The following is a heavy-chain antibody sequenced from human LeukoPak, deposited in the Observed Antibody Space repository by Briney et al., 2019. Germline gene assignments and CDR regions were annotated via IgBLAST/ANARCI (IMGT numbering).Heavy chain of an antibody. CDR3: ASAGFGELSYYYYMDV. CDR1: GYTFTGYY. V-gene: IGHV1-2*06. D-gene: IGHD3-10*01. J-gene: IGHJ6*03. Sequence: ASVKVSCKASGYTFTGYYMHWVRQAPGQGLEWMGRINPNSGGTNYAQKFQGRVTMTRDTSISTAYMELSSLRSEDTAVYYCASAGFGELSYYYYMDVWGKGTTVTVSS. CDR2: INPNSGGT.